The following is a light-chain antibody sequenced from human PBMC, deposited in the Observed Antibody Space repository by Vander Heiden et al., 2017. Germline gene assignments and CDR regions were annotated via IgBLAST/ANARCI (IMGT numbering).Light chain of an antibody. CDR1: QSVSSSY. CDR2: GAS. V-gene: IGKV3-20*01. CDR3: QQYCSSIT. J-gene: IGKJ5*01. Sequence: EIVLTQSPGTLSLSPGERATLSCRASQSVSSSYLAWYQQKPGQAPRLLIYGASSRANGIPDRFSGSGSGTDFTLTISRLEPEDFAVYYWQQYCSSITFGQGTQLEIK.